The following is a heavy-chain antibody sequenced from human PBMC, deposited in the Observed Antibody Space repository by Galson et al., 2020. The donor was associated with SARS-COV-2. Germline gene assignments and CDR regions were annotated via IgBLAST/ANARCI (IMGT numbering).Heavy chain of an antibody. CDR2: INTNTGNP. V-gene: IGHV7-4-1*02. CDR1: GYTFTSYA. D-gene: IGHD3-9*01. J-gene: IGHJ6*02. CDR3: ARDLTKKPYYDILTGYYPTYYYYGMDV. Sequence: ASVKVSCKASGYTFTSYAMNWVRQAPGQGLEWMGWINTNTGNPTYAQGFTGRFVFSLDTSVSTAYLQISSLKAEDTAVYYCARDLTKKPYYDILTGYYPTYYYYGMDVWGQGTTVTVSS.